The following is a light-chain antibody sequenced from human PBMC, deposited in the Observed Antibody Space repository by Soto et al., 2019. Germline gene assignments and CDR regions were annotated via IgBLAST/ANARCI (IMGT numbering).Light chain of an antibody. CDR2: DAS. J-gene: IGKJ3*01. Sequence: DIQMTQSPSSLSASVGDRVTITCRASQGITNCLSWYQQKPGKAPQVLIYDASTLVTGVPTRFSGSGAGTDFTFTITSLQPEDFATYYCQQHNTLPITFCPGTTVDI. V-gene: IGKV1-33*01. CDR3: QQHNTLPIT. CDR1: QGITNC.